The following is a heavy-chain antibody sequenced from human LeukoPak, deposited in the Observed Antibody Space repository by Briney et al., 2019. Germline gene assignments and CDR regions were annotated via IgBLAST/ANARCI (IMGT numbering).Heavy chain of an antibody. CDR1: GYMFTGYC. D-gene: IGHD6-19*01. Sequence: ASVKVSCKASGYMFTGYCMHWVRQAPGQGLEWMGWINPNSGGTNYAQKFQGRVTMTRDTSISTAYMDLNRLRSDDTAVYYCARVVAVTGTPVYYMDVWGKGTTVTDSS. CDR2: INPNSGGT. J-gene: IGHJ6*03. V-gene: IGHV1-2*02. CDR3: ARVVAVTGTPVYYMDV.